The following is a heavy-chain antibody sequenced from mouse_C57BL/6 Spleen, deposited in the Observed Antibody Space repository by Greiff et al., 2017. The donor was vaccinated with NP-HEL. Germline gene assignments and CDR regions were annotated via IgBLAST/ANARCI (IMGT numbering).Heavy chain of an antibody. V-gene: IGHV6-3*01. J-gene: IGHJ4*01. CDR3: TQHLYGYDSYYAMDY. CDR2: IRLKSDNYAT. D-gene: IGHD2-2*01. Sequence: EVQLQESGGGLVQPGGSMKLSCVASGFTFSNYWMNWVRQSPEKGLEWVAQIRLKSDNYATHYAESVKGRFTISSDDSKSSVYLQMNNLRAEDTGIYYCTQHLYGYDSYYAMDYWGQGTSVTVSS. CDR1: GFTFSNYW.